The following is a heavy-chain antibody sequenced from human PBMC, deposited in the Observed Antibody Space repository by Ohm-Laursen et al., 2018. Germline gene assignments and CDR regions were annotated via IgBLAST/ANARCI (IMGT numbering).Heavy chain of an antibody. CDR2: ISSSGSTT. V-gene: IGHV3-11*01. J-gene: IGHJ4*02. CDR3: ARNIRRDGYNV. Sequence: SLRLSCSASGFTFSDYYMSWIRQAPGKGLEWVSYISSSGSTTYYADSVKGRFTISRDKSKNMLYLQMNNLRAEEAAVYYCARNIRRDGYNVWGQGTLVTVSS. D-gene: IGHD5-24*01. CDR1: GFTFSDYY.